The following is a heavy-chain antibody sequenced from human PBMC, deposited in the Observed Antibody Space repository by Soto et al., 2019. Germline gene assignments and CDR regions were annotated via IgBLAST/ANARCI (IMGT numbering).Heavy chain of an antibody. CDR2: ISSSSSYI. Sequence: GGSLRLSCAASGFTFSSYSMNWVRQAPGKGLEWVSSISSSSSYIYYADSVKGRFTISRDNAKNSLYLQMNSLRAEDTAVYYCARDEGQQLVAYWGQGTLVTAPQ. CDR3: ARDEGQQLVAY. J-gene: IGHJ4*02. CDR1: GFTFSSYS. D-gene: IGHD6-6*01. V-gene: IGHV3-21*01.